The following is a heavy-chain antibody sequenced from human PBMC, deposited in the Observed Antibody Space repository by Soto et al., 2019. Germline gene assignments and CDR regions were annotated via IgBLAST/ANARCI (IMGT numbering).Heavy chain of an antibody. V-gene: IGHV3-30-3*01. Sequence: VQLVESGGGVVQPGRSLRLSCAASGFTFSSYAMHWVRQAPGKGLEWVAVISYDGSNKYYADSVKGRFTISRDNSKNTLYLQMNSLRAEDTAVYYCARASGIAVATSPDYWGQGTLVTVSS. CDR1: GFTFSSYA. CDR3: ARASGIAVATSPDY. CDR2: ISYDGSNK. D-gene: IGHD6-19*01. J-gene: IGHJ4*02.